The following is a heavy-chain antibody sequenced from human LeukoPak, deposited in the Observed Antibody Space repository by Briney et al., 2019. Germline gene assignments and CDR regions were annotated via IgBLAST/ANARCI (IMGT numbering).Heavy chain of an antibody. Sequence: GGSLRLSCAASGFTFNSYWMTWVRQAPGKGLEWVANIKQDGSEKYYVDSVKGRFTISRDNAKDSLYLQMNSLRDEDTAVYYCAKDQRWESPHYLDSWGQGTLVTVSS. D-gene: IGHD1-26*01. J-gene: IGHJ4*02. CDR2: IKQDGSEK. CDR1: GFTFNSYW. V-gene: IGHV3-7*03. CDR3: AKDQRWESPHYLDS.